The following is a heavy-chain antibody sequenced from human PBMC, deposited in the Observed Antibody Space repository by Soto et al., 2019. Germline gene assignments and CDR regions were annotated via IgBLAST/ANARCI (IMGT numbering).Heavy chain of an antibody. CDR2: ISSSSSTI. Sequence: EVQLVESGGGLVQPGGSLRLSCAASGFTFSSYSMNWVLQAPGKGLEWVSYISSSSSTIYYADSVKGRFTISRDNAKNSLHLQMNSLRAEDTAVYYCARENNWNYEAGFDYWVQGTLVTVSS. J-gene: IGHJ4*02. D-gene: IGHD1-7*01. V-gene: IGHV3-48*01. CDR1: GFTFSSYS. CDR3: ARENNWNYEAGFDY.